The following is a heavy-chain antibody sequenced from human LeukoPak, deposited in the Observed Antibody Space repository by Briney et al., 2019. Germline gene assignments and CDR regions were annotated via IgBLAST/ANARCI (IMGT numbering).Heavy chain of an antibody. J-gene: IGHJ4*02. V-gene: IGHV3-74*01. Sequence: GGSLRLSCAASGFTFSSYSMHWVRQAPGKGLVWVSRINNDGSSTNYADSVKGRFTISRDNAKNTLYLQMNNLRAEDTGVYYWASERWLHYWGQGTLVAVS. CDR3: ASERWLHY. CDR1: GFTFSSYS. D-gene: IGHD5-24*01. CDR2: INNDGSST.